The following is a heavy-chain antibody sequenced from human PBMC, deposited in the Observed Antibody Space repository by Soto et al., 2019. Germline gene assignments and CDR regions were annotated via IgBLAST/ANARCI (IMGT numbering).Heavy chain of an antibody. CDR1: GFTFSNAW. CDR2: IKTKTDGEST. CDR3: ASGASLDY. Sequence: EVQLVESGGGLVKPGGSLRLSCAASGFTFSNAWMSWVRQAPGKGLEWVGRIKTKTDGESTDYAAPVKGRFTISRDDSKNTLFLQVNSLKTEDTAVYSCASGASLDYWGQGTLVTVSS. V-gene: IGHV3-15*01. D-gene: IGHD3-10*01. J-gene: IGHJ4*02.